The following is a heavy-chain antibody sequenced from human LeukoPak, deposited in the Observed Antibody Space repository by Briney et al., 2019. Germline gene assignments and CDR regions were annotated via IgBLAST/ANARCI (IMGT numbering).Heavy chain of an antibody. CDR2: IGSDGRYK. Sequence: TGGSLRLSCAAPGFNFNSHGMHWVSQAPGKGLEWVAAIGSDGRYKYSADSVRGRFTISRDNSKNTLDLHMNSLSTEDTAVYYCARDRALSDNRWSLDPWGQGTLVTVSS. D-gene: IGHD4-23*01. CDR1: GFNFNSHG. CDR3: ARDRALSDNRWSLDP. V-gene: IGHV3-33*08. J-gene: IGHJ5*02.